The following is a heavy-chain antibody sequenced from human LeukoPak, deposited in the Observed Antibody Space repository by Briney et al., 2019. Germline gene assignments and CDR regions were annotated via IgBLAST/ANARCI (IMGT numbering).Heavy chain of an antibody. Sequence: PSETLSLTCTVSGGSISSYYWSWIRQPPGKGLEWIGYIYHSGSTNYNPSLKRRVTISVDTSKNQFSLKLSSVTAADTAVYYCARTFSGYDFWSGYSTENNWFDPWGQGTLVTVSS. J-gene: IGHJ5*02. CDR2: IYHSGST. CDR1: GGSISSYY. V-gene: IGHV4-59*01. D-gene: IGHD3-3*01. CDR3: ARTFSGYDFWSGYSTENNWFDP.